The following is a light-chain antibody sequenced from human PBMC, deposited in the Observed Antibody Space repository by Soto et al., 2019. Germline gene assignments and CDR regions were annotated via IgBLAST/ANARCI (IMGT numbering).Light chain of an antibody. CDR2: KAS. CDR3: LQYNGYSRT. J-gene: IGKJ1*01. V-gene: IGKV1-5*03. CDR1: QSISTW. Sequence: DIQMTQSPSTLSASVGDRVTITCRASQSISTWLAWYQQKPGKAPKVLIYKASSLESGVPSRFSGSGSGTEFTLTNSSLYPDHFATYYCLQYNGYSRTFGQGTKVEI.